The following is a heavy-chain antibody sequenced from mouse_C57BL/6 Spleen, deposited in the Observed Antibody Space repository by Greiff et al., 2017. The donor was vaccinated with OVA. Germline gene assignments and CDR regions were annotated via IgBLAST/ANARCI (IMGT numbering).Heavy chain of an antibody. CDR2: ISDGGSYT. J-gene: IGHJ2*01. Sequence: EVKLVESGGGLVKPGGSLKLSCAASGFTFSSYAMSWVRQTPEKRLGWVATISDGGSYTYYPDNVKGRFTISRDNAKNNLYLQMSHLKSEDTAMYYCASMVTGHYFDYWGQGTTLTVSS. CDR1: GFTFSSYA. CDR3: ASMVTGHYFDY. V-gene: IGHV5-4*03. D-gene: IGHD2-2*01.